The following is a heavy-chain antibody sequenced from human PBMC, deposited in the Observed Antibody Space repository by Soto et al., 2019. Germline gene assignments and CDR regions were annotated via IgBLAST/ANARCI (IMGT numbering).Heavy chain of an antibody. CDR3: ARDVGGNRPGGMDV. J-gene: IGHJ6*02. D-gene: IGHD3-16*01. CDR1: GGSISSGDYY. Sequence: QVQLQESGPGLVKPSQTLSLTCTVSGGSISSGDYYWSWIRQPPGKGLEWIGYIYYSGSTYYNPSLKSRFTISVDTSKNQVSLKRSSVTAADTAVYYCARDVGGNRPGGMDVWGQGTTVTVSS. V-gene: IGHV4-30-4*01. CDR2: IYYSGST.